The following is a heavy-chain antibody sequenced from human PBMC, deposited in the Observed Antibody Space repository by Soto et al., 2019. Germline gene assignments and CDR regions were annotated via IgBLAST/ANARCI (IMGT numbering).Heavy chain of an antibody. CDR1: GGSFSGYY. J-gene: IGHJ6*02. CDR2: INHSGST. V-gene: IGHV4-34*01. CDR3: AAHLKSSGWFARYYYGMDV. D-gene: IGHD6-19*01. Sequence: SETLSLTCAVYGGSFSGYYWSWIRQPPGKGLEWIGEINHSGSTNYNPSLKSRVTVSVDTSKNQFSLKLSSVTAADTAVYYCAAHLKSSGWFARYYYGMDVWGQGNTVT.